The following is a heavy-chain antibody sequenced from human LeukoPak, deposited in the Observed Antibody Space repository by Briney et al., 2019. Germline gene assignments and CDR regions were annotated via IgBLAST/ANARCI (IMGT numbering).Heavy chain of an antibody. J-gene: IGHJ4*02. CDR3: ARGGMATIKGQFDY. D-gene: IGHD5-24*01. CDR2: MNPSSGNT. V-gene: IGHV1-8*01. CDR1: GYTFTSYD. Sequence: ASVKVSCKASGYTFTSYDINWVRQATGQGLEWMGWMNPSSGNTGYAQKFQGRVSMTRDTSISTAYMELSSLRSEDTAVYYCARGGMATIKGQFDYWGQGTLVTVSS.